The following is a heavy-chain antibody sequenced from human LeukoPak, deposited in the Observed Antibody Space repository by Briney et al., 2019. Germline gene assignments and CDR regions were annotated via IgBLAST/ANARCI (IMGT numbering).Heavy chain of an antibody. D-gene: IGHD3-22*01. CDR3: AKRGVVIRVILVGFHKEAYYFDS. CDR1: GITLSNYG. CDR2: ISDSGGRT. V-gene: IGHV3-23*01. J-gene: IGHJ4*02. Sequence: GGSLRLSCVVSGITLSNYGMTWVRQAPGKGLEWVAGISDSGGRTNYADPVKGRFTISRDNPKNTLYLQMNSLRAEDTAVYFCAKRGVVIRVILVGFHKEAYYFDSWGQGALVTVSS.